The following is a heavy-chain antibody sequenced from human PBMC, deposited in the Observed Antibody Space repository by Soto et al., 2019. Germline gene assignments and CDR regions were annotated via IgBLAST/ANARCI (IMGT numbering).Heavy chain of an antibody. J-gene: IGHJ6*02. Sequence: QVQLVQSGAEVKKPGSSVKVSCKASGGTFSSYAISWVRQAPGQGLEWMGGIIPIFGTANYAQKFQGRVTITSDESTRPSYMELSSLRSEDAAVYYCASHSGCNSYYGMDVWGQGTTVTVSS. CDR3: ASHSGCNSYYGMDV. V-gene: IGHV1-69*05. D-gene: IGHD2-15*01. CDR1: GGTFSSYA. CDR2: IIPIFGTA.